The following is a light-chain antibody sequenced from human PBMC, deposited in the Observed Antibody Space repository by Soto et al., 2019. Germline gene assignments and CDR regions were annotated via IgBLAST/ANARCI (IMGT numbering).Light chain of an antibody. CDR2: AAS. J-gene: IGKJ3*01. Sequence: DIQLTQSPSFLSASVGDRVTITCRASQGIANYLAWYQQKPGKAPNLLIYAASTLQSGVPSRFSGSGSGTEFTLTISSLQPDDFATYYCHQLNSYPLFTFGPGTKVDIK. CDR1: QGIANY. CDR3: HQLNSYPLFT. V-gene: IGKV1-9*01.